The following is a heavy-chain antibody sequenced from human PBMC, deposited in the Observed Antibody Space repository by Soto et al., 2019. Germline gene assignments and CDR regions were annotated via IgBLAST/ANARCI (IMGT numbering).Heavy chain of an antibody. CDR2: IYYSGST. J-gene: IGHJ5*02. Sequence: PSETLSLTCTVSGGSISSGDYYWSWIRQPPGKGLKWIGYIYYSGSTYYNPSLKSRVTISVDTSKNQFSLKLSSVTAADTAVYYCARDQSSAAGTRKHRKYNWFDPWGQGTLVTVSS. V-gene: IGHV4-30-4*01. D-gene: IGHD6-25*01. CDR1: GGSISSGDYY. CDR3: ARDQSSAAGTRKHRKYNWFDP.